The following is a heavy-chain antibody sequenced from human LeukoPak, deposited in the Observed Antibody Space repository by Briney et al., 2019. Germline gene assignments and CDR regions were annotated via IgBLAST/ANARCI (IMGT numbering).Heavy chain of an antibody. D-gene: IGHD5-18*01. J-gene: IGHJ4*02. CDR1: EFTFSSYS. CDR3: ARSSLYSYGLQY. Sequence: GGSLRLSCAASEFTFSSYSVNWVRQAPGKGLEWVSYITNSGNSKSYADSVKGRFTISRDNAKNSLYLQMNSLRTEDTALYYCARSSLYSYGLQYWGQGILVTVSS. CDR2: ITNSGNSK. V-gene: IGHV3-48*04.